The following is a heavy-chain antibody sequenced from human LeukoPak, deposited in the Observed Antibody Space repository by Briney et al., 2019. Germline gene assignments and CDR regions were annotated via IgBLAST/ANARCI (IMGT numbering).Heavy chain of an antibody. V-gene: IGHV4-59*08. CDR3: VKAAPGPHDAFDI. CDR2: IHYSGIT. D-gene: IGHD6-6*01. Sequence: PSETLSLTCTVSGGSISNYYWNWIRQPPGKGLEWIGDIHYSGITNYNPSLKSRVTISLNTSKKQFSLRLTSVTAADTAVYYCVKAAPGPHDAFDIWGQGTVVTVSS. J-gene: IGHJ3*02. CDR1: GGSISNYY.